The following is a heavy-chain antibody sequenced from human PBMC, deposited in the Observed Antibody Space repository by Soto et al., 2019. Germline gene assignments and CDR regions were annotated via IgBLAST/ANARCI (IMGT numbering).Heavy chain of an antibody. CDR1: GFSLTTRGMG. CDR2: IYWNDDP. V-gene: IGHV2-5*01. CDR3: AHTEGYICTSTRCLNWFDP. J-gene: IGHJ5*02. D-gene: IGHD2-2*01. Sequence: AGPTLVNPTETLTLTCTFSGFSLTTRGMGVAWIRQPPGRALEWLALIYWNDDPRYSPSLKTRLTITKSTSKNQVVLTKINLDPVATDTYYCAHTEGYICTSTRCLNWFDPWGQGTLVTVSS.